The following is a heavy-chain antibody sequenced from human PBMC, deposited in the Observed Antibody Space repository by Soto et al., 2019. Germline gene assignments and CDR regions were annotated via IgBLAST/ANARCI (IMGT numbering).Heavy chain of an antibody. V-gene: IGHV4-39*01. CDR1: GGSISSSSYY. CDR3: ARRAIPRWFAP. CDR2: IHYSAST. D-gene: IGHD2-21*01. J-gene: IGHJ5*02. Sequence: QLQLQESGPGLVKPSETLSLTCTVSGGSISSSSYYWGWIRQPPGKGLEWIGSIHYSASTSYNPSLKSRVTLSVDTSKSQFGLKLSSVTAADTAVYYCARRAIPRWFAPWGQGTLVTVSS.